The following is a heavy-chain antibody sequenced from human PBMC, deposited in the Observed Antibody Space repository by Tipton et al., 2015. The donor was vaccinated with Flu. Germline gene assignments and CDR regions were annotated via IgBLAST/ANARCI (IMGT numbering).Heavy chain of an antibody. Sequence: SLRLSCAASGYIFSAYGIHWVRQAPGKGLGWVALMRDAGGEYYADSVKGRFTISRDKSEKTVSLQMNSLRAEDTAVYYCARDGQSGFNFDFWGQGTLVPVSS. CDR3: ARDGQSGFNFDF. J-gene: IGHJ4*02. V-gene: IGHV3-33*01. CDR1: GYIFSAYG. CDR2: MRDAGGE. D-gene: IGHD5-24*01.